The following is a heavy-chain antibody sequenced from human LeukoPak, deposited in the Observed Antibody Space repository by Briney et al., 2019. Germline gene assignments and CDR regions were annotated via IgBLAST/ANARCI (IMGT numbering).Heavy chain of an antibody. CDR3: ARDPSTWNGYSDY. CDR1: DGSFSGYY. V-gene: IGHV4-34*01. J-gene: IGHJ4*02. D-gene: IGHD3-3*01. CDR2: INHSGST. Sequence: SETLSLTCAVYDGSFSGYYWSWIRQPPGKGLEWIGEINHSGSTNYNPSLKSRVTISLDTSKSQFSLKVRYVTAEDTAVYYCARDPSTWNGYSDYWGQGTLVTVSS.